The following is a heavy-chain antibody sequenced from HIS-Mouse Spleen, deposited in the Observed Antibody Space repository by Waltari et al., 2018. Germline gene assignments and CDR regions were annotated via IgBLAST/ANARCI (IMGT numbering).Heavy chain of an antibody. Sequence: QVQLVQSGAEVKKPGASVKVSCKSSGYTFTSYYMPLVRHAPGQGLELMGIINPSGGSTSYAQKFQGRVTMTRDTSTSTVYMELSSLRSEDTAVYYCAREYSSSWSLDYWGQGTLVTVSS. V-gene: IGHV1-46*03. CDR1: GYTFTSYY. D-gene: IGHD6-13*01. CDR2: INPSGGST. CDR3: AREYSSSWSLDY. J-gene: IGHJ4*02.